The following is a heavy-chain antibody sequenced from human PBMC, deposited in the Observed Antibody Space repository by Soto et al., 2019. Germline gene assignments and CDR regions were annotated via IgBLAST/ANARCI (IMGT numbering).Heavy chain of an antibody. Sequence: QITLMESGPTLAKPTQTLTLTCTFSGFSLSTGGVGVGWIRQPPGKALEWLALIYWDDDKRYSPSLRSRLTITKDTSKNQVVLTMTNMDPVDTATYYCTHSRCGGDCLQSYSSHYYYGMDVWGQGTTVTVSS. CDR1: GFSLSTGGVG. D-gene: IGHD2-21*02. CDR2: IYWDDDK. J-gene: IGHJ6*02. V-gene: IGHV2-5*02. CDR3: THSRCGGDCLQSYSSHYYYGMDV.